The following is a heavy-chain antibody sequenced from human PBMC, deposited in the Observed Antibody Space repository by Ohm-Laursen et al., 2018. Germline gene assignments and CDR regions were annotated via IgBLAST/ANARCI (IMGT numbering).Heavy chain of an antibody. CDR3: ARDIAHYDSSGYLGARYFDL. CDR2: IYHSGTT. CDR1: GGTISSGGY. V-gene: IGHV4-31*03. Sequence: SDTLSLTCTVSGGTISSGGYWSWIRQHPGKGLEWFGYIYHSGTTYYNPSLESRITISVDTSKNQFSLKLSSVTAADTAVYYCARDIAHYDSSGYLGARYFDLWGRGTLVTVSS. D-gene: IGHD3-22*01. J-gene: IGHJ2*01.